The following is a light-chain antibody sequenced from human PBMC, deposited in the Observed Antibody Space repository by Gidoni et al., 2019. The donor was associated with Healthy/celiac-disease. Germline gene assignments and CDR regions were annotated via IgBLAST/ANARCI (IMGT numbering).Light chain of an antibody. CDR3: QQRSNWIFT. V-gene: IGKV3-11*01. CDR2: DAS. CDR1: QSVSSY. Sequence: EIVLTQPPATLSLSPGERATLSCRASQSVSSYLAWYQQKPGQAPRLLIYDASNRATGIPARFSGSGSGTDFTLTISSLEPEDFAVYYCQQRSNWIFTFXPXTKVDIK. J-gene: IGKJ3*01.